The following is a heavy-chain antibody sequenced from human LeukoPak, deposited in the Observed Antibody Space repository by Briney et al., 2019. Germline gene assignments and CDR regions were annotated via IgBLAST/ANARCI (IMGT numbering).Heavy chain of an antibody. CDR1: GFTFSSYA. Sequence: GGSLRLSCAASGFTFSSYAMSWVRQAPGKGLEWASLIRGNGGNTYYADSVKGRFTISRDNSMNTLYLQMNSLRAEDTAVYYCAKDGGIQLWIKASFDYWGQGTLVTVSS. V-gene: IGHV3-23*01. CDR3: AKDGGIQLWIKASFDY. CDR2: IRGNGGNT. J-gene: IGHJ4*02. D-gene: IGHD5-18*01.